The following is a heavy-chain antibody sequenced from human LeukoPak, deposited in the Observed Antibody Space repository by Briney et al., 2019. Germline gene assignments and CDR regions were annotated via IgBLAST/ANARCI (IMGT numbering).Heavy chain of an antibody. Sequence: GGSLRLSCEVSGFTFSNYGMNWVRQAPGQGLEWVAVIAYDGSNEYYADSVKGRFTISRDSFKNTLYLQMKSLRPEDTAVYYCAKEGEIARLTFGNYFDYWGQGTLVTVSS. CDR1: GFTFSNYG. J-gene: IGHJ4*02. CDR3: AKEGEIARLTFGNYFDY. D-gene: IGHD3-16*01. V-gene: IGHV3-30*18. CDR2: IAYDGSNE.